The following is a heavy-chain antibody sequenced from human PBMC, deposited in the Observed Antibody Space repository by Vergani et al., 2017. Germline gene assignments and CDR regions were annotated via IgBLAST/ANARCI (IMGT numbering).Heavy chain of an antibody. V-gene: IGHV1-46*01. CDR3: ASRFLEWLSPGLYYYYGMDV. J-gene: IGHJ6*02. Sequence: QVQLVQSGAEVKKPGASVKVSCKASGYTFTSYYMHWVRQAPGQGLEWMGIINPSGGSTSYAQKFQGRVTMTRDTSTSTVYMELSSLRSEDTAVYYCASRFLEWLSPGLYYYYGMDVWGQGTTVTVSS. CDR2: INPSGGST. CDR1: GYTFTSYY. D-gene: IGHD3-3*01.